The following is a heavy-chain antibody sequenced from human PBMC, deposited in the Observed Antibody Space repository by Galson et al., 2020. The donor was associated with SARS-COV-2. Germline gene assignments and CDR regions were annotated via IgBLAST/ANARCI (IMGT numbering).Heavy chain of an antibody. V-gene: IGHV3-74*01. CDR2: LDGDGSRT. CDR1: GFTFSSYW. J-gene: IGHJ4*02. CDR3: ARGDMGNDYFDY. Sequence: GGSLRLSCVASGFTFSSYWMHWVRQRPGEGLRWVARLDGDGSRTTYADSVKGRFTISGDNAKNTLYLQMNSLRAEDTAVYYCARGDMGNDYFDYWGQGTLVTVSS. D-gene: IGHD7-27*01.